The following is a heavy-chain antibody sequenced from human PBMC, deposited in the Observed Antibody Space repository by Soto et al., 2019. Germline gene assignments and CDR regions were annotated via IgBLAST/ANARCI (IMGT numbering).Heavy chain of an antibody. CDR2: IYSGGST. CDR1: GFTVSSNY. V-gene: IGHV3-53*01. D-gene: IGHD6-13*01. J-gene: IGHJ6*02. Sequence: GGSLRLSCAASGFTVSSNYMSWVRQAPGKGLEWVSAIYSGGSTYYADSVKGRFTISRDNSKNTLYLQMNSLRAEDTAVYYCARDIAAAGTIVYYYGMDVWGQGTTVTVSS. CDR3: ARDIAAAGTIVYYYGMDV.